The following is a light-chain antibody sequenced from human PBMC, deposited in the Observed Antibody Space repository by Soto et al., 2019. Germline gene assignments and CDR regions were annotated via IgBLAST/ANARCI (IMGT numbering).Light chain of an antibody. V-gene: IGKV1-5*03. J-gene: IGKJ1*01. CDR3: QQYDSYSA. CDR2: KAS. Sequence: DIQMTQSPFTLSASVGDRVTITCLASQTISRWLAWFQQKPGKAPKLLIYKASSLESGIPARFSGSGSGTEFTLTISSLQPDDFETYYCQQYDSYSAFGQGTKVEIK. CDR1: QTISRW.